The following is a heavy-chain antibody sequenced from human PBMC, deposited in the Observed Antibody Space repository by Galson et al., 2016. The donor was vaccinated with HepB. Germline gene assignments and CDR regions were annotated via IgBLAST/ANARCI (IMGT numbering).Heavy chain of an antibody. CDR3: VEQRKGAPYGMDV. J-gene: IGHJ6*02. D-gene: IGHD1/OR15-1a*01. Sequence: CAISGDSVSSNSAAWNWIRQSPSRGLGWLGRTYYRSKWYNDYVVSVKSRIIVNPDTSKNQFSLQLNSVTPEDTAVYYCVEQRKGAPYGMDVWGQGTTVTVSS. CDR1: GDSVSSNSAA. CDR2: TYYRSKWYN. V-gene: IGHV6-1*01.